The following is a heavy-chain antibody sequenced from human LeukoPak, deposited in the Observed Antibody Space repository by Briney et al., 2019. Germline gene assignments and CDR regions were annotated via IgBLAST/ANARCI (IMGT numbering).Heavy chain of an antibody. V-gene: IGHV1-18*01. CDR2: ISGHNDDA. CDR3: ARAGYCSGGSCYPYYYYYYMDV. Sequence: ASVKVSCKASGYTFTSYAISWVRQAPGQGLEWMGWISGHNDDANYAQRLQGRVTMTTDTSTNTAYMELRSLRSDDTAVYYCARAGYCSGGSCYPYYYYYYMDVWGKGTTVTVSS. D-gene: IGHD2-15*01. CDR1: GYTFTSYA. J-gene: IGHJ6*03.